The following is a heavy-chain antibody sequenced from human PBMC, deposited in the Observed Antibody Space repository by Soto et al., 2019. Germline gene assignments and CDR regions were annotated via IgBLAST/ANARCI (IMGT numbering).Heavy chain of an antibody. CDR2: ISAYNGNT. CDR1: GYTFISYG. CDR3: ARDGPPTDY. J-gene: IGHJ4*02. V-gene: IGHV1-18*01. Sequence: QVQLLQSGAEVKKPGASVKVSCKASGYTFISYGSTWVRQAPGQGLEWMGWISAYNGNTNYAQTLQGRVTMTTDTSTRTACLELRSLRSDDTAVDYGARDGPPTDYWGQGTLVTVSS.